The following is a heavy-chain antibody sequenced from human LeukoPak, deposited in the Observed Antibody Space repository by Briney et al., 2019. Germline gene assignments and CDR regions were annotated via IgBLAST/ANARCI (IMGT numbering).Heavy chain of an antibody. CDR2: IIPIFCTA. CDR3: ARSWIQLWLLLDY. CDR1: GGTFSSYA. D-gene: IGHD5-18*01. Sequence: SVKVSCKASGGTFSSYAISWVRQAPGQGLEWMGGIIPIFCTANYAQKFQGRVTITADESTSTAYMELSSLRSEDTAVYYCARSWIQLWLLLDYWGQGTLVTVSS. J-gene: IGHJ4*02. V-gene: IGHV1-69*01.